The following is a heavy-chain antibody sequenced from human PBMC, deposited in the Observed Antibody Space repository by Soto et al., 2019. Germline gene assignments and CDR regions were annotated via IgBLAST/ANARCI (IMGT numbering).Heavy chain of an antibody. Sequence: SETLSLTCTVSGGSISNYYWSWIRQPAGKGLEWMGRIYATGITNHNPSLKSRVTMSADTSKNQFSLKLSSVTAADTAVYYCARGSLTIDYWGQGTLVTVSS. J-gene: IGHJ4*02. CDR3: ARGSLTIDY. V-gene: IGHV4-4*07. D-gene: IGHD7-27*01. CDR1: GGSISNYY. CDR2: IYATGIT.